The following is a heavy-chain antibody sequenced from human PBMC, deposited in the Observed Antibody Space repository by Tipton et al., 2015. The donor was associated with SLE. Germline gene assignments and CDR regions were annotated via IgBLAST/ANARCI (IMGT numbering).Heavy chain of an antibody. CDR3: AKDKWFRELFKLGLFDP. D-gene: IGHD3-10*01. CDR1: GFTFNTFW. V-gene: IGHV3-7*03. J-gene: IGHJ5*02. CDR2: IKPDGSEK. Sequence: SLRLSCAASGFTFNTFWMTWVRQAPGKGLEWVANIKPDGSEKYYVDSVKGRFTISRDNAKNSLYLQMNSLRAEDTALYYCAKDKWFRELFKLGLFDPWGQGTLVTVSS.